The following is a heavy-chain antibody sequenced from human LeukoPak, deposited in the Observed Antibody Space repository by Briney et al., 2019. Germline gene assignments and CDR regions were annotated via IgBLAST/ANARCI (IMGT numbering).Heavy chain of an antibody. D-gene: IGHD6-13*01. CDR2: IRSKASGGTT. V-gene: IGHV3-49*04. CDR3: TRGGGYSSSWYFYCYYMDV. J-gene: IGHJ6*03. CDR1: GFIFGDYA. Sequence: PGGSLRLSCTASGFIFGDYAMSWVRQAPGKGLECVGFIRSKASGGTTEYAASVKGRFTISRDDSKSIAYLQMNSLKTEDTAVYYCTRGGGYSSSWYFYCYYMDVWGKGTTVTVSS.